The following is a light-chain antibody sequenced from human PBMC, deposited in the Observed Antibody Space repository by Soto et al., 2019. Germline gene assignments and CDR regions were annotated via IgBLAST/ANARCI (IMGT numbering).Light chain of an antibody. Sequence: EIVMTQSPATLSVSPGERATLSCRASQSVSSKLAWFQQKPGQAPRLLIYFASTRATDIPARFSGSGSGTEFTLTISSLQSEDFAVYYCQRYNYWPHTFDQGTKLEIK. CDR1: QSVSSK. CDR2: FAS. CDR3: QRYNYWPHT. J-gene: IGKJ2*01. V-gene: IGKV3-15*01.